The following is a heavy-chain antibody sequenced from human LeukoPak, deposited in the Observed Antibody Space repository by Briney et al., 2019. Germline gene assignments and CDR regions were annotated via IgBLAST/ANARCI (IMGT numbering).Heavy chain of an antibody. CDR2: IYYSGST. J-gene: IGHJ3*02. Sequence: PSETLSLTCTVSGGSISSSSYYWGWIRQPPGKGLEWIGSIYYSGSTYYNPSLKSRVTISVDTSKNQFSLKLSSVTAADTAVYYCANLYCSSTSCYNPTKGSGAFDIWGQGTMVTVSS. V-gene: IGHV4-39*01. CDR1: GGSISSSSYY. CDR3: ANLYCSSTSCYNPTKGSGAFDI. D-gene: IGHD2-2*01.